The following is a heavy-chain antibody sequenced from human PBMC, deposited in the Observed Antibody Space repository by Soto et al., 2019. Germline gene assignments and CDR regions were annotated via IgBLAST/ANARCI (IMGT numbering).Heavy chain of an antibody. D-gene: IGHD5-18*01. V-gene: IGHV4-31*02. CDR1: DGCSSSGGEY. Sequence: PFQPKSLACTAADGCSSSGGEYYNRIRQHPGKGLEWIGYIYYSGSTYYNPSLKSRVTISVDTSKNQFSLKLSSVTAADTAVYFCARDRNTAMEHSNYYYFGMDVWGQGTTVTVSS. J-gene: IGHJ6*02. CDR3: ARDRNTAMEHSNYYYFGMDV. CDR2: IYYSGST.